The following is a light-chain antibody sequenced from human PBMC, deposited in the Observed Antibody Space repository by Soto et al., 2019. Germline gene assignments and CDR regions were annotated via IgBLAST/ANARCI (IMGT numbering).Light chain of an antibody. J-gene: IGKJ5*01. CDR2: GAS. CDR1: QSISNN. CDR3: QQYNNWPPIT. Sequence: EIVMTQSPATLSVSPWERATLSCRASQSISNNLAWYQQEPGQPPSLLIYGASTRATGIPARFSGSGSGTEFTLTISSLQSEDFALYYCQQYNNWPPITFGQGTRLEIK. V-gene: IGKV3-15*01.